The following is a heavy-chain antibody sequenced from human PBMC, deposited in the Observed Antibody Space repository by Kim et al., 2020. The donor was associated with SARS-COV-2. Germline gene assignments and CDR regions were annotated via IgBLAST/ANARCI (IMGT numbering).Heavy chain of an antibody. D-gene: IGHD3-16*02. CDR2: GGT. J-gene: IGHJ4*02. CDR3: ARSSLLDFDY. V-gene: IGHV1-2*02. Sequence: GGTNYAQKFQDRVTMTRDTSISTVYLELTSLRSDDTAVYYCARSSLLDFDYWGQGTLVTVSS.